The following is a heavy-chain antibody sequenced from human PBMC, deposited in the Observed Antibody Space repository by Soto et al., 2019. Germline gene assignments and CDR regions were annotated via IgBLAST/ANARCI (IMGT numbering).Heavy chain of an antibody. CDR2: ISYDGSNK. D-gene: IGHD6-6*01. Sequence: PGGSLRLSCAASGFTFSSYAMHWVRQAPGKGLEWVAVISYDGSNKYYADTVKGRFTISRDNSKNTLYLQMNSLRAEDTSVYYCARPEYSSPDDAFDIWGQGTMVTVSS. J-gene: IGHJ3*02. V-gene: IGHV3-30-3*01. CDR1: GFTFSSYA. CDR3: ARPEYSSPDDAFDI.